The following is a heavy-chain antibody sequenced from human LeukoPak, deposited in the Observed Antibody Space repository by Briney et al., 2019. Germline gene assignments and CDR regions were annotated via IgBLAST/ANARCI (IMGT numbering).Heavy chain of an antibody. D-gene: IGHD2-15*01. V-gene: IGHV4-59*01. CDR3: ARLYCSGGSRYSPHFDY. CDR2: IYYSGST. Sequence: SETLSLTCSVSGGSIRSYYWSWIRQPPGKGLEWIGHIYYSGSTKYNASLTSRVTISIDTSKNQFSLKVTSVTAADTAVYYCARLYCSGGSRYSPHFDYWGQGTLVTVSS. CDR1: GGSIRSYY. J-gene: IGHJ4*02.